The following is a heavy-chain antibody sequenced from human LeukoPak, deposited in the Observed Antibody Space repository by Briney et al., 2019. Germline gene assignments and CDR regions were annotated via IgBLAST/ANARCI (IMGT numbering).Heavy chain of an antibody. V-gene: IGHV3-21*04. D-gene: IGHD3-10*01. Sequence: GGSLRLSCAASGFTFSSYAMSWVRQAPGKGLEWVSSISSSSSYIYYADSVKGRFTISRDNAENSLYLQMNSLRAEDTAVYYCTFGSGSSHWGQGTLVTVSS. CDR1: GFTFSSYA. J-gene: IGHJ1*01. CDR3: TFGSGSSH. CDR2: ISSSSSYI.